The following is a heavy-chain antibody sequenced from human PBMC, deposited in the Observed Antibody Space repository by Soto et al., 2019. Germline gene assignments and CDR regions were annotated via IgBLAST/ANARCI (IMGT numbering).Heavy chain of an antibody. CDR2: IIPIFGTA. D-gene: IGHD3-10*01. J-gene: IGHJ6*02. CDR3: ARDAASVAGVIVGPRGYYGMDV. V-gene: IGHV1-69*13. Sequence: SVKVSCKASGVTFSSYAISWVRQAPGQGLEWMGGIIPIFGTANYAQKFQGRVAITADESTSTAYMELSSLRSEDTAVYYCARDAASVAGVIVGPRGYYGMDVWGQGTTVTVSS. CDR1: GVTFSSYA.